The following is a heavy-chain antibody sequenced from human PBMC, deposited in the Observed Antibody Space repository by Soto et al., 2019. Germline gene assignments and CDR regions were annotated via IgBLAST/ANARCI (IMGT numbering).Heavy chain of an antibody. CDR1: GGTFSSYA. CDR3: ARQRYDYYYYMDV. V-gene: IGHV5-51*01. CDR2: IPIFGDSDT. J-gene: IGHJ6*03. Sequence: KVSCKASGGTFSSYAISWVRQAPGQGLEWMGGIIPIFGDSDTRYSPSFQGQVTISADKSISTAYLQWSSLKASDTAMYYCARQRYDYYYYMDVWGKGTTVTVSS.